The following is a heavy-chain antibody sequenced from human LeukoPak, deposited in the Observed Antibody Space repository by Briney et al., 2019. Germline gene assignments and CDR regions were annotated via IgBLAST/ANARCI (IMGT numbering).Heavy chain of an antibody. CDR2: IYHSGST. CDR1: GYSISSGYY. Sequence: PSETLSLTCSVPGYSISSGYYWGWIRQPPGKGLEWIGSIYHSGSTYYNPSLKSRVTISVDTSKNQFSLKLTSVTAADTAVYFCARVPQPWGQGTLVTVSS. V-gene: IGHV4-38-2*02. CDR3: ARVPQP. J-gene: IGHJ5*02.